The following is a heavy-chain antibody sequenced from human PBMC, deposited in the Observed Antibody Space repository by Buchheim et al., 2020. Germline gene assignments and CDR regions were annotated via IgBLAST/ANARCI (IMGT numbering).Heavy chain of an antibody. J-gene: IGHJ6*02. CDR2: INHSGST. Sequence: QVQLQQWGAGLLKPSETLSLTCAVYGGSFSGYYWSWIHQPPGKGLEWIGEINHSGSTNSNPSLKSRVTISVDTSKNKFSLKLSSVTAADTAVYYCARGPRLAAYYYYGMDVWGQGTT. V-gene: IGHV4-34*01. CDR3: ARGPRLAAYYYYGMDV. D-gene: IGHD6-25*01. CDR1: GGSFSGYY.